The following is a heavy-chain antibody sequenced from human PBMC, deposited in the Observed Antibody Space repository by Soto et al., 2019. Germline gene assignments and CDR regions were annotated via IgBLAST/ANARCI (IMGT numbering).Heavy chain of an antibody. CDR3: ARECYGDYVCPFDI. J-gene: IGHJ3*02. CDR1: GGSISSGGYY. Sequence: QVQLQESGPGLVKPSQTLSLTCIVSGGSISSGGYYWSWIRQHPGKGLEWIGYIYYSGSTYYNPSLKSRVTISVDTSKNQFSLKLSSVTAADTAVYYCARECYGDYVCPFDIWGQGTMVTVSS. V-gene: IGHV4-31*03. D-gene: IGHD4-17*01. CDR2: IYYSGST.